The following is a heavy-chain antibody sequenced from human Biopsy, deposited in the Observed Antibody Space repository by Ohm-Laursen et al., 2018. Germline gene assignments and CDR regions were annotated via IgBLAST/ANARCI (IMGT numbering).Heavy chain of an antibody. D-gene: IGHD1-26*01. CDR2: INSNSGDT. V-gene: IGHV1-2*02. Sequence: ASVKVSCRASGYTFTDYYMYWVRQAPGQGLEWMGWINSNSGDTNYAQKFQGRVAMTRDTSITTAYLELSSLRSDDTAVYYCARREQLFRPWELLVRGPNGYSYKSMDVWGHGTTVTVSS. J-gene: IGHJ6*02. CDR3: ARREQLFRPWELLVRGPNGYSYKSMDV. CDR1: GYTFTDYY.